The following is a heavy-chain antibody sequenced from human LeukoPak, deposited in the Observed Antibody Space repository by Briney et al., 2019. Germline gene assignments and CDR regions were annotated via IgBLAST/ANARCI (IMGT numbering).Heavy chain of an antibody. V-gene: IGHV3-64*01. CDR2: ISSNGGST. D-gene: IGHD1-14*01. CDR3: ARAVHRGRNGHAFDI. Sequence: GGSLRLSCAASGFTFSSYAMHWVRQAPGKGLECVSAISSNGGSTYYANSVKGRFTISRDNSKNTLYLQMGSLGAEDMAVYYCARAVHRGRNGHAFDIWGQGTMVTVSS. CDR1: GFTFSSYA. J-gene: IGHJ3*02.